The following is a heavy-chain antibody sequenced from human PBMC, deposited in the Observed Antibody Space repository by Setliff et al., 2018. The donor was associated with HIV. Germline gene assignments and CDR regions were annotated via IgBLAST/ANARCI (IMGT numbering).Heavy chain of an antibody. V-gene: IGHV5-51*01. CDR1: GYSFSSYW. J-gene: IGHJ6*03. Sequence: GESLKISCKTSGYSFSSYWIGWVRQMPGKGLEWIGIIYPSDSDTRYSPSFQGQVTISADKSINTAYLQWSSLKASDTAMYYCARQPGRAAMGRENYYYYYMDVWGKGTTVTVS. CDR3: ARQPGRAAMGRENYYYYYMDV. CDR2: IYPSDSDT. D-gene: IGHD2-2*01.